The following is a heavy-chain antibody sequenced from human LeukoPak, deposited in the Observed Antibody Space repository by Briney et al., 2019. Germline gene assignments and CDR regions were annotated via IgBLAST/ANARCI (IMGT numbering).Heavy chain of an antibody. CDR3: RVTMIVVVTPYFDY. D-gene: IGHD3-22*01. V-gene: IGHV4-39*07. CDR1: GGSISSRSDY. J-gene: IGHJ4*02. Sequence: SETLSLTCTVSGGSISSRSDYWGWIRQPPGKGLEWIGSIYYSGSTYYNPSLKSRGTISVDTSKNQFSLKLNSVTAADTAVYYCRVTMIVVVTPYFDYWGQGTLVTVSS. CDR2: IYYSGST.